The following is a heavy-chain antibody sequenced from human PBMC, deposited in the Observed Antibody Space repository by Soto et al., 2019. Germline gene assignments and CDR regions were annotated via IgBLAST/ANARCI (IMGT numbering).Heavy chain of an antibody. CDR1: GASISSTNW. CDR2: IYHSGST. CDR3: ARKGWTGGIDY. D-gene: IGHD7-27*01. V-gene: IGHV4-4*02. Sequence: QVQLQESGPGLVKPSGTLSLTYAVSGASISSTNWWSWVRQPPGKGLEWVGEIYHSGSTNYNPSLKSRVTVSVDKSKNQFSLELSSVTAADTALYYCARKGWTGGIDYWGQGTLVTVSS. J-gene: IGHJ4*02.